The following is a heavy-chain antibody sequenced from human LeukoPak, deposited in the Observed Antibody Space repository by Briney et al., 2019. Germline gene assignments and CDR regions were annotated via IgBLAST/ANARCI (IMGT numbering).Heavy chain of an antibody. V-gene: IGHV1-8*01. CDR3: ARSLTGEGNWFDP. Sequence: PGASVKVSCKASGYTFTNYDINWVRQATGQGLEWMGWMNPNSGNTGYAQKFQGRVTMTRDTSISTAYMELSSLRSEDTAVYYCARSLTGEGNWFDPWGQGTLVTVSS. J-gene: IGHJ5*02. CDR2: MNPNSGNT. D-gene: IGHD1-14*01. CDR1: GYTFTNYD.